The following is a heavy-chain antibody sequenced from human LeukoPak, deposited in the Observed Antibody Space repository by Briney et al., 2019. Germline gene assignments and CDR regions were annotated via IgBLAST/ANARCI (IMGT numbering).Heavy chain of an antibody. CDR3: ARRYCSSTNCPLDY. D-gene: IGHD2-2*01. CDR1: GYSIIRGYY. Sequence: SETLSLTCGVSGYSIIRGYYWGWVRQTPGKGLEWIGSIFYSGSTYYNPSLKSRVSISVDTSKNQFSLKLSSVTAADTAVYYCARRYCSSTNCPLDYWGQGTLVTVSS. CDR2: IFYSGST. J-gene: IGHJ4*02. V-gene: IGHV4-38-2*01.